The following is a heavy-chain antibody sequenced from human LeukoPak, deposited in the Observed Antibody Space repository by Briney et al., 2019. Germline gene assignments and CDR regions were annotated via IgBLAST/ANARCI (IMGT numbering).Heavy chain of an antibody. J-gene: IGHJ5*02. V-gene: IGHV4-38-2*01. D-gene: IGHD3-10*01. CDR3: ARRRGGFDP. Sequence: SETLSLTCAVAGYSISSGYYWGWIRQPPGKGLEWIGSIYHSGSTYYNPSLKSRVTISVDTSKNQFSLKLSSVTAADTAVYYCARRRGGFDPWGQGTLVTVSS. CDR2: IYHSGST. CDR1: GYSISSGYY.